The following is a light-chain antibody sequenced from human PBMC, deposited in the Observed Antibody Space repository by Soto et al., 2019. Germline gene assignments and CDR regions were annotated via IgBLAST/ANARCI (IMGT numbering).Light chain of an antibody. CDR1: SSDVGGHNY. Sequence: QSALTQPRSVSGSPGQSVTISCTGTSSDVGGHNYVSWYQQHPGEVPKFIIDDVTKRPSGVHDRFSGSKSGNTATLTISGLRAEDEADYYCCSFAGSSTYYVFGTGTKVTVL. CDR2: DVT. CDR3: CSFAGSSTYYV. V-gene: IGLV2-11*01. J-gene: IGLJ1*01.